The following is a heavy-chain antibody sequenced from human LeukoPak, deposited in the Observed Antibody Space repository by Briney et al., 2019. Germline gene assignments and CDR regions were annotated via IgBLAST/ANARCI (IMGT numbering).Heavy chain of an antibody. CDR2: ISSSSSYI. J-gene: IGHJ4*02. V-gene: IGHV3-21*01. CDR1: GFTFSSYS. Sequence: GGSLRLSCAASGFTFSSYSMNWVRQAPGKGLEWVLSISSSSSYIYYADSVEGRFTISRDNAKNSLYLQMNSLRAEDTAVYYCARDLLGATTLYNYWGQGTLVTVSS. CDR3: ARDLLGATTLYNY. D-gene: IGHD1-26*01.